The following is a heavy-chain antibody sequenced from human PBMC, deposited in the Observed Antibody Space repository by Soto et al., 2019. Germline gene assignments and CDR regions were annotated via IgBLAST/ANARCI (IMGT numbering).Heavy chain of an antibody. Sequence: SETLSLTCAVYGXXXXXXXXXXXXXXPGXXLGWIGXINHSGSTNYNPSLKSRVTISVDTSKNQFSLKLSSVTAADTAVYYCARKKALPPSIVVVPATSLKNWFDPWGQGTLVTVSS. D-gene: IGHD2-2*01. V-gene: IGHV4-34*01. CDR2: INHSGST. CDR3: ARKKALPPSIVVVPATSLKNWFDP. J-gene: IGHJ5*02. CDR1: GXXXXXXX.